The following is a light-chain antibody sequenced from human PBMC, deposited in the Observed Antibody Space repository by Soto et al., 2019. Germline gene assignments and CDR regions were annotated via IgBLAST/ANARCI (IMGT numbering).Light chain of an antibody. V-gene: IGLV1-44*01. Sequence: QSVLTQPRSASASPGQRVTISCSGGSSNIGSNTVAWYQHLPGTAPPRLIFTAGQRPSGVPGRLSGSKSGTSSSLAISGLHSEDEVDYYFSAWDNSLNGYVFGPGTKLTVL. CDR3: SAWDNSLNGYV. CDR2: TAG. CDR1: SSNIGSNT. J-gene: IGLJ1*01.